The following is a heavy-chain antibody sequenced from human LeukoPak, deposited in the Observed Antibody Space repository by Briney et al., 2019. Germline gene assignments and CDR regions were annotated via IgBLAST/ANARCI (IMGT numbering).Heavy chain of an antibody. CDR3: ARRGVVRGVIIAFDY. CDR1: GYSFTSYW. CDR2: IYPGDSDT. D-gene: IGHD3-10*01. Sequence: GESLKISCKGSGYSFTSYWIGWVRLMPGKGLEWMGIIYPGDSDTRYSPSFQGQVTISADKSISTAYLQWSSLKASDTAMYYCARRGVVRGVIIAFDYWGQGTLVSVSS. J-gene: IGHJ4*02. V-gene: IGHV5-51*01.